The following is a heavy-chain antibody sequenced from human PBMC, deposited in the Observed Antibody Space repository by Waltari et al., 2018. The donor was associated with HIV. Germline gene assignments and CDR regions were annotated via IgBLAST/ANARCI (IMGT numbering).Heavy chain of an antibody. CDR1: GGSISSSSYY. D-gene: IGHD3-10*01. CDR2: IYYSGST. J-gene: IGHJ5*02. Sequence: QLQLQESGPGLVKTSETLSLTCTVSGGSISSSSYYWGWIRQPPGKGLEWIGSIYYSGSTYYNPSLQSRVTIFGYTSKHQFSLKLRSVTAAATAVYYCASSFLPGSYYLHGFDPWGQGTLVTVAS. CDR3: ASSFLPGSYYLHGFDP. V-gene: IGHV4-39*01.